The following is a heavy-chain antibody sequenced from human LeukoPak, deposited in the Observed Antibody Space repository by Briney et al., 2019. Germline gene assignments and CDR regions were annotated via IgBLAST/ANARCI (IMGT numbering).Heavy chain of an antibody. CDR3: VRDYRACFDY. Sequence: GGSLRLSCAASGFTFSSSWMHWVRQAPEKGLVWVSRINSDGSSTSYADSVKGRFTISRDNAKNSLYLQMNSLRAEDTAVYYCVRDYRACFDYWGQGTLVTVSS. D-gene: IGHD3-16*02. J-gene: IGHJ4*02. V-gene: IGHV3-74*01. CDR2: INSDGSST. CDR1: GFTFSSSW.